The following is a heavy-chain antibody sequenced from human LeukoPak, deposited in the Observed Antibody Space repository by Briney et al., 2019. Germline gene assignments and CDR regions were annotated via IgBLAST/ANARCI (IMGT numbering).Heavy chain of an antibody. V-gene: IGHV3-74*01. D-gene: IGHD4-23*01. CDR2: IDRGGSRI. Sequence: GGSLRLSCAVSGFTLSSYWMHWVRQAPGKGLVWVSRIDRGGSRINYADSVKGRFTISRDNGKNTLFLQMNSLRAEDAAVYYCVRGNDYGGPHYWGQGTLVTVSS. CDR1: GFTLSSYW. CDR3: VRGNDYGGPHY. J-gene: IGHJ4*02.